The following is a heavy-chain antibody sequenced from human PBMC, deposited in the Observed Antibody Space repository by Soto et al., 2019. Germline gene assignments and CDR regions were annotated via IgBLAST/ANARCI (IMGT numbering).Heavy chain of an antibody. V-gene: IGHV1-18*01. CDR2: ISAHNGNT. CDR1: GYTLTSHG. J-gene: IGHJ4*02. D-gene: IGHD1-1*01. Sequence: ASVKVSCKASGYTLTSHGISWVRQAPGQGLEWMGWISAHNGNTNYAQNLQGRVTMTTETSTNTAYMELRSLRSDDTAVYYCARDRGANWKFDYWGQGTLVTVSS. CDR3: ARDRGANWKFDY.